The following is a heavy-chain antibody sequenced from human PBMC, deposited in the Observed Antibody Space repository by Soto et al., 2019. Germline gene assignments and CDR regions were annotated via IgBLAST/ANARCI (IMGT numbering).Heavy chain of an antibody. CDR2: LGVCGGSK. D-gene: IGHD1-7*01. J-gene: IGHJ6*02. CDR3: TGGSDNWNFRGSQDV. V-gene: IGHV3-23*01. Sequence: EVQVLESGGGLVQPGGSLRLSCTASRFTFDNYAMNWVRQAPGKGLEWVSGLGVCGGSKYYADSVQGRFTISRDSSKITIYLHMNNLRVEDTAVYYCTGGSDNWNFRGSQDVWGQGTTVTVSS. CDR1: RFTFDNYA.